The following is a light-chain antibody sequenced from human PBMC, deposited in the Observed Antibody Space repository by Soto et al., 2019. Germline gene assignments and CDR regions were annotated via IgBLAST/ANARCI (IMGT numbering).Light chain of an antibody. CDR1: QSVSSY. Sequence: DIVLTQSPGTLSLSPGERATLSCRASQSVSSYLAWYQQKPGQAPRLLIYGASSRATGIPDRFSGGGSGTDFTLNISRLEPEDCAVYYCQQYGSSSRTFGQGTKVEV. J-gene: IGKJ1*01. CDR2: GAS. CDR3: QQYGSSSRT. V-gene: IGKV3-20*01.